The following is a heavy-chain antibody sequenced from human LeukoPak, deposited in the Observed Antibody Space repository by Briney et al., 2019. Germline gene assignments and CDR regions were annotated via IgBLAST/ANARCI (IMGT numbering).Heavy chain of an antibody. D-gene: IGHD3-9*01. CDR3: ARGPPLPRYFDWLSPKNDAFDI. CDR2: ISSSSSYI. J-gene: IGHJ3*02. Sequence: GGSLRLSCAASGFTFSSYTMNWVRQAPGKGLEWVSSISSSSSYIYYADSVKGRFTISRDNAKNSLYLQMNSLRAEDTAVYYCARGPPLPRYFDWLSPKNDAFDIWGQGTMVTVSS. CDR1: GFTFSSYT. V-gene: IGHV3-21*01.